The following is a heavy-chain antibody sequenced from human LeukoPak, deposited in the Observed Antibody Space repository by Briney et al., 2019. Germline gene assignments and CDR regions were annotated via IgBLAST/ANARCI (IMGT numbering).Heavy chain of an antibody. D-gene: IGHD3-10*01. CDR1: GYTFTAYN. Sequence: ASVKVSCKAPGYTFTAYNIHWVRQAPGQGLEWMGWITPNSGATNYAQQFQGRVTMTRDTSISTAYMELNNLISDDTAVYYCARGMGSGTYRRFDFWGQGTLVTVSS. CDR3: ARGMGSGTYRRFDF. J-gene: IGHJ4*02. CDR2: ITPNSGAT. V-gene: IGHV1-2*02.